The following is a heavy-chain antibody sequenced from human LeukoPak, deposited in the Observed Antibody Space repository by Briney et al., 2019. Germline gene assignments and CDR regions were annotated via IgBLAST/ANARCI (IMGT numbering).Heavy chain of an antibody. CDR3: ARGRGYCSGGSCYSLLAFDY. D-gene: IGHD2-15*01. J-gene: IGHJ4*02. Sequence: GGSLRLSCAASGFTVSSNYMSWVRQAPGKGLEWVSVIYSGGSTYYADSVKRRFTISRDNPKNTLYLQMNSLRAEDTAVYYCARGRGYCSGGSCYSLLAFDYWGQGTLVTVSS. CDR1: GFTVSSNY. CDR2: IYSGGST. V-gene: IGHV3-53*01.